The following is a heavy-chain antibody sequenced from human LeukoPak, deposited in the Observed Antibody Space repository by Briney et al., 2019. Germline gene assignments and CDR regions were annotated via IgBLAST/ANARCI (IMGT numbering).Heavy chain of an antibody. D-gene: IGHD3-10*01. Sequence: GGSLRLSCAASGFTFSSYSMNWVRQAPGKGLEWVSSISSSSSYIYYADSVKGRFTISRDNAKNSLYLQMNSLRAEDTAVYYCARDKYYYGSGSYSAYYYYGMDVWGQGTTVTVSS. CDR2: ISSSSSYI. CDR1: GFTFSSYS. J-gene: IGHJ6*02. CDR3: ARDKYYYGSGSYSAYYYYGMDV. V-gene: IGHV3-21*01.